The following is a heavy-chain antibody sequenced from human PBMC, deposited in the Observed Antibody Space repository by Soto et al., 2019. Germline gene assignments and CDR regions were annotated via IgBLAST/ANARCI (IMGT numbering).Heavy chain of an antibody. CDR3: ARDVGLGPARY. J-gene: IGHJ4*02. V-gene: IGHV4-59*01. CDR1: GSSISGYY. D-gene: IGHD3-9*01. CDR2: IYYSRST. Sequence: SETLSLTCTVSGSSISGYYWSWIRQPPGKGLEWIAYIYYSRSTNYNPSLKSRVTISVDTSKNQFSLKLTSVTAADTAVYYCARDVGLGPARYWGQGTLVTVSS.